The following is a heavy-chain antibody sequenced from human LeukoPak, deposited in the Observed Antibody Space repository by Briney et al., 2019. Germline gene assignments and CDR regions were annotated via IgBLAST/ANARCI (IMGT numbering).Heavy chain of an antibody. D-gene: IGHD3-10*01. Sequence: ASVKVSCKASGYTFTGYYMHWARQAPGQGLEWMGWISTYNGNTNYPQKFQGRVTMTTDTSTSTVYMELRSLRADDTAVYYCARDGGSGSYLPGGWFDPWGQGTLVTVSS. V-gene: IGHV1-18*04. CDR2: ISTYNGNT. CDR1: GYTFTGYY. CDR3: ARDGGSGSYLPGGWFDP. J-gene: IGHJ5*02.